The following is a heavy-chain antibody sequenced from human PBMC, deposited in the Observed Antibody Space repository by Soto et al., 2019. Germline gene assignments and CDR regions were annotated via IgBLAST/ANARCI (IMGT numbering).Heavy chain of an antibody. V-gene: IGHV3-30*18. CDR3: AKDSDSSSWYYFDY. Sequence: QVPLVESGGGVVQPGRSLRLSCAASGFTFSSYGMHWVRQAPGKGLEWVAVISYDGSNKYYADSVKGRFTISRDNSKNTLYLQMNSLRAEDTAVYYCAKDSDSSSWYYFDYWGQGTLVTVSS. CDR1: GFTFSSYG. J-gene: IGHJ4*02. D-gene: IGHD6-13*01. CDR2: ISYDGSNK.